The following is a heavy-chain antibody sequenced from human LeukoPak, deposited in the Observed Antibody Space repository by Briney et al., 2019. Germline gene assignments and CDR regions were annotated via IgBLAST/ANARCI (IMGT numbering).Heavy chain of an antibody. D-gene: IGHD3-22*01. V-gene: IGHV1-18*01. CDR2: ISTFNGNT. J-gene: IGHJ4*02. CDR3: ARGSDRLGYYDK. CDR1: GYSFSSYA. Sequence: ASVKVSCKPAGYSFSSYAISWVRQTPGQGFEWVGWISTFNGNTNYAQKLQGRVTMTTDTPTKRAYMELRSLRSDDTAVYYCARGSDRLGYYDKWGQGTLITVSS.